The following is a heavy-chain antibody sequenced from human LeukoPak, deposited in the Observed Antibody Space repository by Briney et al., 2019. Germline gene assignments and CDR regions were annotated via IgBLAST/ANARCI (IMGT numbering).Heavy chain of an antibody. J-gene: IGHJ4*02. V-gene: IGHV3-9*02. CDR1: GFTSDDYA. Sequence: GRSLRLSCAASGFTSDDYAMHWVRQAPGKGLEWVSGISWNSGSIVYADSVKGRFTISRDNAKNSLYLQMNSLRAEDTALYYCAKDTGDILTVDFDYWGQGTLVTVSS. D-gene: IGHD3-9*01. CDR2: ISWNSGSI. CDR3: AKDTGDILTVDFDY.